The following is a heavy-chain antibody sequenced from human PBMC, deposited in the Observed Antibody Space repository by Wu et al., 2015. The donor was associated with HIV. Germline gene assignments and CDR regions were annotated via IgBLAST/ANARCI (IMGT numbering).Heavy chain of an antibody. Sequence: QVQLVQSEAEVKKPGASVKVSCESYGYTFTGYYLHWVRQAPGQGLEWVGSINPNGGGTEYAPEFQGRVTLTRDTSISTAYMELSSLKSDDTAVYYCARGHYYASGNYHFSAPVYWGRGTLVTVSS. D-gene: IGHD3-10*01. CDR2: INPNGGGT. V-gene: IGHV1-2*07. J-gene: IGHJ4*02. CDR3: ARGHYYASGNYHFSAPVY. CDR1: GYTFTGYY.